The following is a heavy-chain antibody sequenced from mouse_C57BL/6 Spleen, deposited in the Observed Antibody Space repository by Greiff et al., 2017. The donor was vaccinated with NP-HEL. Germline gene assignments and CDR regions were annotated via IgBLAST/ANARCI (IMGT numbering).Heavy chain of an antibody. J-gene: IGHJ3*01. CDR3: AKAATVVDRFAY. D-gene: IGHD1-1*01. Sequence: VQVVESGPGLVAPSQSLSITCTVSGFSLTSYGVDWVRQPPGKGLEWLGVIWGGGSTTYNSALMSRLSISKDNSQSQVFLKMNRLQTDDTAMYYCAKAATVVDRFAYWGQGTLVTVSA. CDR1: GFSLTSYG. V-gene: IGHV2-9*01. CDR2: IWGGGST.